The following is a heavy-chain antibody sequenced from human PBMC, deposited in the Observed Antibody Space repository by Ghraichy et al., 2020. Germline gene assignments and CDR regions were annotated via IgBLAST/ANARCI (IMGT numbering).Heavy chain of an antibody. CDR2: ITHSGST. CDR1: GGSFSSYY. CDR3: ARGVYEILTGYPTTHYYYGMDV. V-gene: IGHV4-34*01. Sequence: ETLSLTCAVYGGSFSSYYWSWIRQPLGKGLEWIGEITHSGSTNHNPSLKSRITISVDTSKNQFSLKLSSVTAADTAVYYCARGVYEILTGYPTTHYYYGMDVWGRGTTVTVSS. D-gene: IGHD3-9*01. J-gene: IGHJ6*02.